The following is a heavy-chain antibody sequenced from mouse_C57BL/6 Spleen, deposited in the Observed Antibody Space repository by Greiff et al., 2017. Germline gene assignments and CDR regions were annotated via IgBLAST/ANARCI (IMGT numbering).Heavy chain of an antibody. CDR1: GFNIKDYY. J-gene: IGHJ2*01. Sequence: DVQLQESGAELVRPGASVKLSCTASGFNIKDYYMHWVKQRPEQGLEWIGRIDPEDGDTEYAPKFQGKATMTADTSSNTAYLQLSSLTSEDTAVYYCTYYGSSSSYFDYWGQGTTLTVSS. CDR2: IDPEDGDT. D-gene: IGHD1-1*01. V-gene: IGHV14-1*01. CDR3: TYYGSSSSYFDY.